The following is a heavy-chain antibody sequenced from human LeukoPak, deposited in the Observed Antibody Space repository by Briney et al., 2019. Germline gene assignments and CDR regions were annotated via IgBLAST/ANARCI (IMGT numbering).Heavy chain of an antibody. Sequence: PSETLSLTCSVYGGSFSGYYCNWIRQPPGKGLEWIGEINHSGSTSYNPSLESRVTMAVDTSKNQFSLKLSSVTAADTAVYYCARSPRGLPNYWGQGTLVTVSS. CDR1: GGSFSGYY. J-gene: IGHJ4*02. D-gene: IGHD3-10*01. CDR2: INHSGST. V-gene: IGHV4-34*01. CDR3: ARSPRGLPNY.